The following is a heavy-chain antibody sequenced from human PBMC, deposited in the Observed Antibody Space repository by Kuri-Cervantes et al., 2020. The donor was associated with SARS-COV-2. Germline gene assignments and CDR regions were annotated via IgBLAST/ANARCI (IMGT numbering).Heavy chain of an antibody. Sequence: ASVKVSCKASGYTFTDYYIHWVRQAPGQGLEWMGWLNPNTGGTNYAQKFQGWVTMTRDTSLTTAYMELTRLTSDDSAVYFCVRGEAARGLMVVFKWRGAGPLHFWGQGTLVTVSS. CDR2: LNPNTGGT. V-gene: IGHV1-2*04. D-gene: IGHD3-10*01. J-gene: IGHJ4*02. CDR1: GYTFTDYY. CDR3: VRGEAARGLMVVFKWRGAGPLHF.